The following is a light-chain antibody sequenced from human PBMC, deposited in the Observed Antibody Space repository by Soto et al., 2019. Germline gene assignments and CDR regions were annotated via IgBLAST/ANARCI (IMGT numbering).Light chain of an antibody. Sequence: EIVLTQSPGTLSLSPWERATLSCRASQSVSSNYLAWYQQKPGQAPRLLIYDASSRATGIPDRFRGGGSGTDFTLTISRLEPEDFAVYYCQQFSSYPLTFGGGAKVDI. V-gene: IGKV3-20*01. J-gene: IGKJ4*01. CDR1: QSVSSNY. CDR3: QQFSSYPLT. CDR2: DAS.